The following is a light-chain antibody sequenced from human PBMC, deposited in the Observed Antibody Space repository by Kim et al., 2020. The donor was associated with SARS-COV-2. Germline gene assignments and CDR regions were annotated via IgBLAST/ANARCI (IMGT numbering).Light chain of an antibody. J-gene: IGKJ5*01. CDR2: VAS. Sequence: ASVVDSVTITCRASQGITNNLAWYQQKPGKAPNLLIYVASALHSGVPSRFSGSGSGTEFSLTISSLQPEDSATYYCQQLHSYPLTFGQGTRLEIK. V-gene: IGKV1-9*01. CDR1: QGITNN. CDR3: QQLHSYPLT.